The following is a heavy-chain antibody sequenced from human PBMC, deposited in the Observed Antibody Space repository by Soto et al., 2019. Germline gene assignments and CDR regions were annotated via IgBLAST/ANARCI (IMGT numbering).Heavy chain of an antibody. Sequence: LRLSCAASGFTFSSYAMHWVRQAPGKGLEWVAVISYDGSNKYYADSVKGRFTISRDNSKNTLYLQMNSLRAEDTAVYYCARSFGVDPYYYYGMDVWGQGTTVTVSS. CDR1: GFTFSSYA. V-gene: IGHV3-30-3*01. J-gene: IGHJ6*02. D-gene: IGHD3-3*01. CDR3: ARSFGVDPYYYYGMDV. CDR2: ISYDGSNK.